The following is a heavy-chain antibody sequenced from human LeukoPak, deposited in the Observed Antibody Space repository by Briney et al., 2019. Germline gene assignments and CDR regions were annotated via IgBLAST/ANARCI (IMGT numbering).Heavy chain of an antibody. V-gene: IGHV1-18*01. CDR1: GYTFTSYG. D-gene: IGHD5-24*01. Sequence: ASVKVSCKASGYTFTSYGISWVRQAPGQGLEWMGWISAYNGNTNYAQKLQGRVTMTTDTSTSTAYMELRSLRSDDTAVYYCASIDKRWIQLDYWGQGTLVTVSS. J-gene: IGHJ4*02. CDR2: ISAYNGNT. CDR3: ASIDKRWIQLDY.